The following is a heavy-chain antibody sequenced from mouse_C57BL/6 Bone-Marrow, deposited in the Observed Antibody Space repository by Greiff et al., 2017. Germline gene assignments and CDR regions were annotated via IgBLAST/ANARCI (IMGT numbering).Heavy chain of an antibody. CDR1: GFPLPSSG. D-gene: IGHD5-1*01. Sequence: QVQLQQSGPGLVQPSQSLSITCTVSGFPLPSSGVHWVRQSPGKGLEWLGVIWSGGSTAYTAAFISRLSISKDNSNSQVYFKMNSLQADVTAIYYCARRVLFCDSSAFRYFAVRGTVTPVTVS. J-gene: IGHJ1*03. CDR3: ARRVLFCDSSAFRYFAV. V-gene: IGHV2-2*01. CDR2: IWSGGST.